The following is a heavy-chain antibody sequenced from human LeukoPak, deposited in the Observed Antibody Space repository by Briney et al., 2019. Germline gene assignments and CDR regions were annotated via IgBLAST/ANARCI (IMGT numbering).Heavy chain of an antibody. V-gene: IGHV3-30*02. CDR2: IRYDGSNK. CDR3: AKLTTVTTRTGDY. D-gene: IGHD4-17*01. Sequence: GGSLRLSCAASGFTFNSYGMHWVRQAPGKGLEWVAFIRYDGSNKYYADSVKGRFTISRDNSKNTLYLQMNSLRAEDTAVYYCAKLTTVTTRTGDYWGQGTLVTVSS. CDR1: GFTFNSYG. J-gene: IGHJ4*02.